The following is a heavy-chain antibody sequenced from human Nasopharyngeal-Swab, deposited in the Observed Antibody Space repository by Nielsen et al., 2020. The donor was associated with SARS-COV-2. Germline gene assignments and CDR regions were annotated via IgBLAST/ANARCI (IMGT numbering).Heavy chain of an antibody. CDR1: GFTFSSYS. CDR3: AKDRNRGYCSGGSCYSSEYFQH. Sequence: LSLTCAASGFTFSSYSMNWVRQAPGKGLEWVSGISWNSGSIGYADSVKGRFTISRDNAKNSLYLQMNSLRAEDTALYYCAKDRNRGYCSGGSCYSSEYFQHWGQGTLVTVSS. V-gene: IGHV3-9*01. CDR2: ISWNSGSI. D-gene: IGHD2-15*01. J-gene: IGHJ1*01.